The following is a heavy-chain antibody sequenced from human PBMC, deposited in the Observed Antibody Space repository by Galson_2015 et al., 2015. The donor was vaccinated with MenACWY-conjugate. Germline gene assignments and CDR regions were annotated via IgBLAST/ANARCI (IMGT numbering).Heavy chain of an antibody. J-gene: IGHJ4*02. CDR3: ARDNNWSFDS. CDR2: IKADGSFS. D-gene: IGHD1-1*01. Sequence: SLRLSCAASGFTFNNYWMHWVRHPPGKGLEWISYIKADGSFSNYADSVKGRFTISTDNAKNMVYLQMDGLGDEDTAVYFCARDNNWSFDSWGQGTLLAVPS. V-gene: IGHV3-74*01. CDR1: GFTFNNYW.